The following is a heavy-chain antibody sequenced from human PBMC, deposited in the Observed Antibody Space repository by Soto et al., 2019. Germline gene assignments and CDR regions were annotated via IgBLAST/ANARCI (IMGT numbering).Heavy chain of an antibody. V-gene: IGHV3-74*01. D-gene: IGHD1-26*01. Sequence: EVQLVESGGGLVRPGVSLRLSCAASGFTFSYYWMHWVRQAPGKGLVWVSRIHSDGSSTTYADFVKGRFIISRDNARNTVDLQMNSVRVEDTAVYYCARGDRGAFDLWGQGTVVTVSS. CDR3: ARGDRGAFDL. CDR1: GFTFSYYW. CDR2: IHSDGSST. J-gene: IGHJ3*01.